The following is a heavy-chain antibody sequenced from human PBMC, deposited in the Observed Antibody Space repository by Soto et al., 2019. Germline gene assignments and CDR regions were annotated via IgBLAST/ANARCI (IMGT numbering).Heavy chain of an antibody. D-gene: IGHD6-13*01. CDR3: ARDLGSSSWPYYYGMDV. CDR1: GYTFTGYY. Sequence: VASVKVSCKASGYTFTGYYMHWVRQAPGQGLEWMGWINPNSGGTNYAQKFQGWVTMTRDPSISTAYMELSRLRSDDTAVYYCARDLGSSSWPYYYGMDVWGQGTTVTVSS. J-gene: IGHJ6*02. V-gene: IGHV1-2*04. CDR2: INPNSGGT.